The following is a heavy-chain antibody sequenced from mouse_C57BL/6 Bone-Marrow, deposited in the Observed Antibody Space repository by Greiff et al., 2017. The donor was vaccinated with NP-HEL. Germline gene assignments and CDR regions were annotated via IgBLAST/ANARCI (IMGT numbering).Heavy chain of an antibody. CDR1: GYTFTSYT. CDR2: INPSSGYT. Sequence: QVQLKESGAELARPGASVKMSCKASGYTFTSYTMHWVKQRPGQGLEWIGYINPSSGYTKYNQKFKDKATLTADKSSSTAYMQLSSLTSEDSAVYYCARKLGRGPFAYWGQGTLVTVSA. V-gene: IGHV1-4*01. D-gene: IGHD4-1*01. CDR3: ARKLGRGPFAY. J-gene: IGHJ3*01.